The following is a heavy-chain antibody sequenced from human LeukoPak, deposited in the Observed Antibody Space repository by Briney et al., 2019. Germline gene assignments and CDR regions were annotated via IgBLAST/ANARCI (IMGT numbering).Heavy chain of an antibody. D-gene: IGHD3-22*01. CDR3: ARARLITTGKDY. V-gene: IGHV3-30*04. CDR2: ISYDGSNK. Sequence: GGYLRLYCAASGFTFSSYAMHWVRQAPGKRLEWVAVISYDGSNKYYADSVKGRFTISRDNSKNTLYLQMNSLRAEDTAVYYCARARLITTGKDYWGQGTLVTVSS. CDR1: GFTFSSYA. J-gene: IGHJ4*02.